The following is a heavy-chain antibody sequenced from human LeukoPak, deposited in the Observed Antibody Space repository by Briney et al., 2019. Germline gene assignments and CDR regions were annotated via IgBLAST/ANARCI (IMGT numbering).Heavy chain of an antibody. CDR1: GFTFSSYS. CDR2: ITTSSSYI. Sequence: PGGSLRLSCAASGFTFSSYSMNWVRQAPGKGLEWVSSITTSSSYIYYADLVKGRFTISRDNAKNSLYLQMNSLRAEDTAVYYCARDFGTYYYDSSGYSWGQGTLVTVSS. J-gene: IGHJ4*02. D-gene: IGHD3-22*01. CDR3: ARDFGTYYYDSSGYS. V-gene: IGHV3-21*01.